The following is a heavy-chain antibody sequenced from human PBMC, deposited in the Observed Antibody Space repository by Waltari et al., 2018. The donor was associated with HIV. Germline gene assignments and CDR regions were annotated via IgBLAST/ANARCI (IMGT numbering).Heavy chain of an antibody. V-gene: IGHV1-18*01. CDR3: ARAPMTTVTSRGFDI. D-gene: IGHD4-17*01. CDR2: ISVNNDNT. J-gene: IGHJ3*02. Sequence: QVQLVQSGAEVKKPGASLKVSCKASGYSFTRYGISWVRQAPGQGLEWIGWISVNNDNTKYAQKSQDRLNMTTDSPTSTAYMELRSLRSDDTAVYYCARAPMTTVTSRGFDIWGQGTMVIVSS. CDR1: GYSFTRYG.